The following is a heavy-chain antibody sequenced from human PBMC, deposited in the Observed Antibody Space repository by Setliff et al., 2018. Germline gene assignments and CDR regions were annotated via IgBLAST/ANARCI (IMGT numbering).Heavy chain of an antibody. CDR2: IIHSGST. CDR1: GGSFSGYY. J-gene: IGHJ4*02. CDR3: ARSFSRREKFLLDY. V-gene: IGHV4-34*12. Sequence: SETLSLNCAVYGGSFSGYYWSWIGQPPGKRLDWIGEIIHSGSTNYNPSLKSRVTISMDTSKNQFSLKVSSVTAADTAVYYFARSFSRREKFLLDYWGQGALVTVSS.